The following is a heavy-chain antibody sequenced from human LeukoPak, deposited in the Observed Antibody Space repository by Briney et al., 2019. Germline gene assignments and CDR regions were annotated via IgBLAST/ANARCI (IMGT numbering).Heavy chain of an antibody. D-gene: IGHD5-24*01. CDR1: GFTFSSYA. Sequence: GGSLRLSCAASGFTFSSYAMSWVRQPPGKGLEWVSTFYSAGSPFYADSVKGRFTTSRDSSTNTLFLQMNSLRAEDTAVYYCARDRGGPGRAGYFVDWGQGTQVTVSS. CDR2: FYSAGSP. V-gene: IGHV3-53*01. J-gene: IGHJ4*02. CDR3: ARDRGGPGRAGYFVD.